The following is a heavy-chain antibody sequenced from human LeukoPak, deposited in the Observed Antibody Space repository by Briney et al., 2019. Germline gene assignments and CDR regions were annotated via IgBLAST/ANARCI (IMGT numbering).Heavy chain of an antibody. V-gene: IGHV4-39*01. CDR2: ISSSGNT. J-gene: IGHJ5*01. D-gene: IGHD5/OR15-5a*01. CDR1: GASITSSRFY. CDR3: ARQGYVSTWLDS. Sequence: PSETLSLTCTVSGASITSSRFYWAWIRQPPGKGLEWIGSISSSGNTYYNPSLKSRVTISVDTSKNQFSLRLSSVTAADTTIYYCARQGYVSTWLDSWGQGTLVTVSS.